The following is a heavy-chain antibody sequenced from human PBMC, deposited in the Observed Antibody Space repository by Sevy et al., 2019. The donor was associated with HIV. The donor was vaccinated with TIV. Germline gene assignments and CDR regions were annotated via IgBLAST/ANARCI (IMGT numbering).Heavy chain of an antibody. CDR1: GFTVSSNY. CDR3: AKDVY. Sequence: GGSLRLSCAASGFTVSSNYMSWVRQAPGKGLEWVTNIKEDGSEKYYVDSVKGRFTISRDNAKNSLFLQMNSLRAEDTAVYYCAKDVYWGQGTLVTVSS. J-gene: IGHJ4*02. V-gene: IGHV3-7*03. CDR2: IKEDGSEK.